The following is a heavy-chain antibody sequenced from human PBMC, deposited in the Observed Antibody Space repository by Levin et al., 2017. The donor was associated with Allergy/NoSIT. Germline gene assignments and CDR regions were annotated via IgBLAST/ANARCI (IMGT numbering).Heavy chain of an antibody. CDR2: MNPNSGNT. CDR3: ARGKEGFGVVNGMDV. V-gene: IGHV1-8*01. D-gene: IGHD3-3*01. Sequence: ASVKVSCKASGYTFTSYDINWVRQATGQGLEWMGWMNPNSGNTGYAQKFQGRVTMTRNTSISTAYMELSSLRSEDTAVYYCARGKEGFGVVNGMDVWGQGTTVSVSS. CDR1: GYTFTSYD. J-gene: IGHJ6*02.